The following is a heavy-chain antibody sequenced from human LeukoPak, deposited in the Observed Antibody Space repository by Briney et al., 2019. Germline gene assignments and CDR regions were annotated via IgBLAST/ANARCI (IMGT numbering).Heavy chain of an antibody. Sequence: SQTLSLTCTVSGGSISSGSCYWSWIRQPAGKGLEWIGRIYTSGSTNYNPSLKSRVTISVDTSKNQFSLKLSSVTAADTAVYYCARGNYDFWSGYPHAFDIWGQGTMVTVSS. CDR3: ARGNYDFWSGYPHAFDI. CDR2: IYTSGST. V-gene: IGHV4-61*02. CDR1: GGSISSGSCY. J-gene: IGHJ3*02. D-gene: IGHD3-3*01.